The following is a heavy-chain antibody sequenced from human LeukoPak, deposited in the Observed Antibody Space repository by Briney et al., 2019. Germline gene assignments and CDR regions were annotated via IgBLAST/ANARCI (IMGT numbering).Heavy chain of an antibody. CDR3: ARSLFRFLEWSYRSYYYYYMDV. J-gene: IGHJ6*03. V-gene: IGHV1-69*06. CDR1: GGTFSSYA. D-gene: IGHD3-3*01. Sequence: ASVKVSCKASGGTFSSYAISWVRQAPGQGLEWMGGIIPIFGTVNYAQKFQGRVTITADKSTSTAYMVLSSLRSEDTAVYYCARSLFRFLEWSYRSYYYYYMDVWGKGTTVTVSS. CDR2: IIPIFGTV.